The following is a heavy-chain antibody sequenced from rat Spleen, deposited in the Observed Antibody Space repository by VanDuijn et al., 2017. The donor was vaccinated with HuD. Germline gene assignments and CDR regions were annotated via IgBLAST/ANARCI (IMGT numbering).Heavy chain of an antibody. Sequence: EVELVESDGGLVQPGRSLKLSCAASGFTFSDYFMAWVRQAPMKGLEWVAAINYDGRSTYYRDSVTGRFTISRDNAKSTLYLQMDSLRSEDTATYYCTRVGRSRLQGFGYWGQGTLVTVSS. CDR2: INYDGRST. CDR3: TRVGRSRLQGFGY. D-gene: IGHD1-1*01. CDR1: GFTFSDYF. V-gene: IGHV5-29*01. J-gene: IGHJ3*01.